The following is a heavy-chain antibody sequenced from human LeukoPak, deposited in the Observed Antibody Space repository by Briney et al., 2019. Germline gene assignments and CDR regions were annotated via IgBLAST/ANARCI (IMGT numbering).Heavy chain of an antibody. J-gene: IGHJ6*02. CDR2: ISNSDSTV. V-gene: IGHV3-48*03. CDR3: ARVEDDYGDYYYGMDV. D-gene: IGHD4-17*01. CDR1: GFTLSSYE. Sequence: GGSLRLSCAASGFTLSSYEMIWVRQAPGKGLEWVSYISNSDSTVHYADSVKGRFTISRDNAQNSLHLQMSSLRAEDTAVYYCARVEDDYGDYYYGMDVWGQGTTVTVSS.